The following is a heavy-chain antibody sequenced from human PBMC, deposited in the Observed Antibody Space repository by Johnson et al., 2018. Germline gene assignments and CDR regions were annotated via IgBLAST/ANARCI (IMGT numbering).Heavy chain of an antibody. CDR1: GFTFSSYG. CDR3: ARDKKGMASSGYTGGYFHH. Sequence: QVQLVQSGGGVVQPGRSLRLSCAASGFTFSSYGMHWVRQAPGKGLEWVAVISYDGSNKYYADSVKGRFTISRDNSKNTLYLQMNSLRAEDTAVYYCARDKKGMASSGYTGGYFHHWGQGTLVTVSS. D-gene: IGHD6-13*01. J-gene: IGHJ1*01. V-gene: IGHV3-30*03. CDR2: ISYDGSNK.